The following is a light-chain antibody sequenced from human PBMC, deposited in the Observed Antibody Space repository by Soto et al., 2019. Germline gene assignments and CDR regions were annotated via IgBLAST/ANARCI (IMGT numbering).Light chain of an antibody. V-gene: IGLV1-44*01. CDR3: LAWDDSLNGSL. J-gene: IGLJ1*01. CDR1: SSNIESNT. CDR2: TND. Sequence: LTQPPSASGTPGQRVTISCSGSSSNIESNTVYWYQQLPGMAPRLLIHTNDRRPSGVPDRFSGSKSGTSASLAISGLQSEDEADYYCLAWDDSLNGSLFGTGTKGTVL.